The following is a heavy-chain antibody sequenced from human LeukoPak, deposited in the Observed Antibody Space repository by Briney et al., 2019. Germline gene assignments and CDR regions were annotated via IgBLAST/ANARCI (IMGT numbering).Heavy chain of an antibody. CDR2: ISYDGSYK. CDR3: ASTETPYYYDSNGFYPYYFDY. V-gene: IGHV3-30*03. D-gene: IGHD3-22*01. Sequence: GGSLRLSCAASGFSFSNYGMHWFRQAPGKGLEWVAVISYDGSYKYYPDSVKGRFTISRDNSKNTLYLQMNSLRAEDTAVYYCASTETPYYYDSNGFYPYYFDYWGQGTLVTVSS. J-gene: IGHJ4*02. CDR1: GFSFSNYG.